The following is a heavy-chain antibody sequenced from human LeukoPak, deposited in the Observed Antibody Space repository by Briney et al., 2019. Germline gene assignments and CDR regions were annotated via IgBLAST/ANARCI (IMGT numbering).Heavy chain of an antibody. CDR1: GFTVSSNY. CDR2: IYSGGST. V-gene: IGHV3-53*01. Sequence: GGSLRLSCAASGFTVSSNYMSWVRQAPGKGLEWVSVIYSGGSTYYADSVEGRFTISRDNSKNTLYLQMNSLRAEDTAVYYCARDRDSYGFDYWGQGTLVTVSS. CDR3: ARDRDSYGFDY. J-gene: IGHJ4*02. D-gene: IGHD5-18*01.